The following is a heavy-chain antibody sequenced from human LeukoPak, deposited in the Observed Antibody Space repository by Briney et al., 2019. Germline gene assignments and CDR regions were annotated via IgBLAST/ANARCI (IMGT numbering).Heavy chain of an antibody. J-gene: IGHJ4*02. CDR2: VSANGGTT. CDR3: AKDFAGDRDY. D-gene: IGHD4-17*01. V-gene: IGHV3-23*01. Sequence: GGSLRLSCAASGFTFSCCAMHWVRQAPGKGLEWVSAVSANGGTTHYADSVKGRFTTSRDNSKNTLSLQMNSLRAEDTAVYYCAKDFAGDRDYWGQGTLVTVSS. CDR1: GFTFSCCA.